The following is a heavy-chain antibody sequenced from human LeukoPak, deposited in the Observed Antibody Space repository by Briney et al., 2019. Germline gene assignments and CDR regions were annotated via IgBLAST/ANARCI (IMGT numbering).Heavy chain of an antibody. CDR3: ARDHCSGGSCLGGH. D-gene: IGHD2-15*01. Sequence: SVKVSCKASGGTFSSYAISWVRQAPGQGLEWMGGIIPIFGTANYAQKFQGRVTITTDESTSTAYMELSSLRSEDTAVYYCARDHCSGGSCLGGHWGQGTLVTVSS. J-gene: IGHJ4*02. CDR2: IIPIFGTA. CDR1: GGTFSSYA. V-gene: IGHV1-69*05.